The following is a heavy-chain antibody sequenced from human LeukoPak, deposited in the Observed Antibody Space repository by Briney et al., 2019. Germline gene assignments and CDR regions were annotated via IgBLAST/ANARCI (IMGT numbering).Heavy chain of an antibody. J-gene: IGHJ3*02. V-gene: IGHV3-30-3*01. CDR2: ISYDGSNK. CDR1: GFTFSSYA. CDR3: AREAYYYDSSGYVHDAFDI. Sequence: GGSLRLSCAASGFTFSSYAMHWVRQAPGKGLEWVAVISYDGSNKYYADSVKGRFTISRDNSKNTLYLQMNSLRAEDTAVYYCAREAYYYDSSGYVHDAFDIWGQGTVVTVSS. D-gene: IGHD3-22*01.